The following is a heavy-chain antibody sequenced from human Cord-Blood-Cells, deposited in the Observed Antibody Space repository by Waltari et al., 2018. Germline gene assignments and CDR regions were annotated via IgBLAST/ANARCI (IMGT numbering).Heavy chain of an antibody. V-gene: IGHV4-39*01. CDR2: IYYSGST. D-gene: IGHD2-2*02. CDR1: GGSISSSSYY. Sequence: QLQLQESGPGLVKPSETLSLTCTVSGGSISSSSYYWGWIRQPPGQGLEWIGSIYYSGSTYYNPSLKSRVTISVDTSKNQFSLKLSSVTAADTAVYYCARRGDIVVVPAAIANNWFDPWGQGTLVTVSS. CDR3: ARRGDIVVVPAAIANNWFDP. J-gene: IGHJ5*02.